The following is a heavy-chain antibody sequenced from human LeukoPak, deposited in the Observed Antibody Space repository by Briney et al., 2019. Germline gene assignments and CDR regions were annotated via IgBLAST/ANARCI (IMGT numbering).Heavy chain of an antibody. CDR2: INHSGST. J-gene: IGHJ4*02. CDR3: ARDLGIAVAGTSYFDY. CDR1: GGSISSYY. V-gene: IGHV4-34*01. Sequence: SETLSLTCTVSGGSISSYYWSWIRQPPGKGLEWIGEINHSGSTNYNPSLKRRVTISVETSKNQFSLKLSSVTAPDTAVYYCARDLGIAVAGTSYFDYWGQGTLVTVSS. D-gene: IGHD6-19*01.